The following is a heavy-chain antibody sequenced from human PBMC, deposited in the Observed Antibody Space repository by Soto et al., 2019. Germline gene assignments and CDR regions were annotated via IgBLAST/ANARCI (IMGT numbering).Heavy chain of an antibody. CDR2: ISGSGGST. CDR3: AKGEPAYYDFWSGLYYYYYYMDV. V-gene: IGHV3-23*01. CDR1: GFTFSSYA. J-gene: IGHJ6*03. D-gene: IGHD3-3*01. Sequence: GSLRLSCAASGFTFSSYAMSWVRQAPGKGLEWVSAISGSGGSTYYADSVKGRFTISRDNSKNTLYLQMNSLRAEDTAVYYCAKGEPAYYDFWSGLYYYYYYMDVWGKGTTVTVSS.